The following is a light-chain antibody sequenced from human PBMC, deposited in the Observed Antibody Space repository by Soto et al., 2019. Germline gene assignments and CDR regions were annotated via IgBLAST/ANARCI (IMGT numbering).Light chain of an antibody. J-gene: IGKJ4*01. V-gene: IGKV1-9*01. CDR3: QQLSRYPLT. CDR1: QALSNY. CDR2: SAS. Sequence: DIQLTQCPSFLSASVGDTVTLTCRASQALSNYLAWYQQRPGKPPDLLSDSASTLQRGGPSRFGGSGSETEFRLTSRALQPEDFATYYCQQLSRYPLTFGGGTKVDIK.